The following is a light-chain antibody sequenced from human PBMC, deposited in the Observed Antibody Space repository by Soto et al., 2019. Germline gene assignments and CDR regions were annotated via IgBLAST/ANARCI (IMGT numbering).Light chain of an antibody. Sequence: SVLTQPPSVSGAPGQRVTISCTGSSSNIGAGYDVHWYQQLPGTAPKLLIYGNSNRPSGVPDRFSGSKSGTSASLAITGLQAEDEADYYCQSYDSSLSVFYVFGTGTKAPS. CDR1: SSNIGAGYD. J-gene: IGLJ1*01. CDR3: QSYDSSLSVFYV. V-gene: IGLV1-40*01. CDR2: GNS.